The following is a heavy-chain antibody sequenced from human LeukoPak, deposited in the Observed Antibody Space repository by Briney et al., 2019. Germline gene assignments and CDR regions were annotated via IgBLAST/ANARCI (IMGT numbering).Heavy chain of an antibody. V-gene: IGHV3-74*01. CDR1: GFTFSSYW. Sequence: PGGSLRLSCGASGFTFSSYWMHWGRQAPGKGLVWVSRINTDGSSTSYADSVKGRFTISRDNAKNTLYLQMNSLRAEDTAVYYCASERRGIAAPNFSFSWGQGTLVTVSS. CDR3: ASERRGIAAPNFSFS. D-gene: IGHD6-13*01. CDR2: INTDGSST. J-gene: IGHJ5*02.